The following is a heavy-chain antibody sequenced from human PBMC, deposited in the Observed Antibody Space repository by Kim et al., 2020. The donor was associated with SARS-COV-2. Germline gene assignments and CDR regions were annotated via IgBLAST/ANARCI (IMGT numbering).Heavy chain of an antibody. Sequence: GGSLRLSCAASGFTFSDAWMSWVRQAPGKGLEWVGRIKSKSDGETTDYAAPVKGRFSISRDDSKTTLYLQMNSLKTEDTAEYYCISHPTSSWEDWGQGTLVTVSS. J-gene: IGHJ4*02. D-gene: IGHD6-13*01. CDR1: GFTFSDAW. CDR3: ISHPTSSWED. CDR2: IKSKSDGETT. V-gene: IGHV3-15*01.